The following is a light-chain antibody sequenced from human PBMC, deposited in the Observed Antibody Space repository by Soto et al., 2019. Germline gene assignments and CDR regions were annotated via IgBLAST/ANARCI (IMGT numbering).Light chain of an antibody. Sequence: DIQMTQSPSSLSASVGDRVTITCRASQSISSYLNWYQQKPGKAPKLLIYAASSLQSGVPSRFSGSGSGTDFTLTISSLQPEEVATYYWQQCYSTPWTFGQGTKVEIK. V-gene: IGKV1-39*01. CDR3: QQCYSTPWT. CDR2: AAS. CDR1: QSISSY. J-gene: IGKJ1*01.